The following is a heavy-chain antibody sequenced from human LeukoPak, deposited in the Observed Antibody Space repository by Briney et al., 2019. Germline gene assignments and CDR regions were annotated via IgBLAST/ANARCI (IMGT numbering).Heavy chain of an antibody. V-gene: IGHV4-59*01. Sequence: SETLSLTCTVSGGSFGNYYWSWIRQPPGKGLEWIGYKYDSGTTNYNPSLKSRVTISVDTATNQFSLKLRSVTAADTAVYYCARDFSAAFDIWGQGTMVTVSS. D-gene: IGHD2/OR15-2a*01. CDR3: ARDFSAAFDI. CDR1: GGSFGNYY. J-gene: IGHJ3*02. CDR2: KYDSGTT.